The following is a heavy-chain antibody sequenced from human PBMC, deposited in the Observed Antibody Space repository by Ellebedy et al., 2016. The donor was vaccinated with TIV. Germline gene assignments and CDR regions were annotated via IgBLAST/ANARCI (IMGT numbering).Heavy chain of an antibody. J-gene: IGHJ5*02. Sequence: ASVKVSCXASGYTFTSYAMHWVRQAPGQRLEWMGWINAGNGNTKYSQKFQGRVTITRDTSASTAYMELSSLRSEDTAVYYCAREWANHIVVVVAATDWFDPWGQGTLVTVSS. CDR3: AREWANHIVVVVAATDWFDP. V-gene: IGHV1-3*01. CDR2: INAGNGNT. CDR1: GYTFTSYA. D-gene: IGHD2-15*01.